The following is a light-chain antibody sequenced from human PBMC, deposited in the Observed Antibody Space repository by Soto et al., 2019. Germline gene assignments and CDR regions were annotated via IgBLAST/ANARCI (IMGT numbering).Light chain of an antibody. V-gene: IGKV3-11*01. CDR1: QSISSY. CDR2: DAS. J-gene: IGKJ4*01. CDR3: QQRSIWPLT. Sequence: EIVLTQSPATLSLSPGERATLSCRASQSISSYLAWYQQKPGQAPRLLIYDASNRATGITARFSGSRSGTDFTLTISSLEPEDFAVYYCQQRSIWPLTFGGGTKVDIK.